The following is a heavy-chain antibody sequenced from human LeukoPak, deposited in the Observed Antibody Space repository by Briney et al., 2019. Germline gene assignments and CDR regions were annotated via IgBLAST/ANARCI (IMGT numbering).Heavy chain of an antibody. D-gene: IGHD4-17*01. CDR3: ASRKLTVTTSRLYWYFDL. J-gene: IGHJ2*01. CDR1: GGTFSSYA. V-gene: IGHV1-69*13. Sequence: SVKVSCKASGGTFSSYAISWVRQAPGQGLEWMGGIIPIFGTANYAQKCQGRVTITADESTSTAYMELSSLRSEDTAVYYCASRKLTVTTSRLYWYFDLWGRGTLVTVSS. CDR2: IIPIFGTA.